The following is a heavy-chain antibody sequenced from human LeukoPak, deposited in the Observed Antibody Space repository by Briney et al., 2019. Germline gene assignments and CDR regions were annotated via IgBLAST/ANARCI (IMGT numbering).Heavy chain of an antibody. Sequence: PSETLSLTFTVSGVSISSNNWGWIRQPPGKGLEWIGYTSYSGNSNYNPSLGRRVTMSVDTSRNQLSLSLNSVTAADTAVYYCAGYDHTTYLPYWGQGTLVTVSS. V-gene: IGHV4-59*13. D-gene: IGHD1-14*01. CDR3: AGYDHTTYLPY. CDR2: TSYSGNS. CDR1: GVSISSNN. J-gene: IGHJ4*02.